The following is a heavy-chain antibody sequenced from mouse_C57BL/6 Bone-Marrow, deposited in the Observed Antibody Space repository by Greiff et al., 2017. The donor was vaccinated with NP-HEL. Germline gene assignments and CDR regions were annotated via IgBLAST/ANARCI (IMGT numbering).Heavy chain of an antibody. CDR3: GRRVYYDYDDGFAY. V-gene: IGHV1-61*01. Sequence: QVQLQQSGAELVRPGSSVKLSCKASGYTFTSYWMDWVKQRPGQGLEWIGNIYPSDSDTHYNQKFKDKATLTVDKSSSTAYMQLSSLTSEDSAVYYCGRRVYYDYDDGFAYWGQGTLVTVSA. CDR2: IYPSDSDT. CDR1: GYTFTSYW. D-gene: IGHD2-4*01. J-gene: IGHJ3*01.